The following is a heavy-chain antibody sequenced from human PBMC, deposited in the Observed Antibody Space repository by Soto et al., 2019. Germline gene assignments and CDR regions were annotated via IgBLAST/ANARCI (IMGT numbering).Heavy chain of an antibody. V-gene: IGHV3-23*01. D-gene: IGHD6-19*01. CDR1: GFTFSSYA. CDR2: ISGSGGST. J-gene: IGHJ4*02. Sequence: LKISCAASGFTFSSYAMSWVRQAPGKGLEWVSAISGSGGSTYYADSVKGRFTISRDNSKNTLYLQMNSLRAEDTAVYYCAKGGPYSSGWHFDYWGQGTLVTVSS. CDR3: AKGGPYSSGWHFDY.